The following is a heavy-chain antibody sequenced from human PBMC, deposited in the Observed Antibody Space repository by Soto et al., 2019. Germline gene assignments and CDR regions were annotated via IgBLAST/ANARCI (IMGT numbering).Heavy chain of an antibody. D-gene: IGHD3-10*01. CDR3: ASMGYHYGSGSYPLDY. CDR2: IYNSGST. CDR1: GGSISSYY. V-gene: IGHV4-59*08. J-gene: IGHJ4*02. Sequence: SETLSLTCTVSGGSISSYYWSWIRQPPRKGLEWIGFIYNSGSTHYNPSLRSRVTISVDTSKIQFSLKLRSVTAADTAVYYCASMGYHYGSGSYPLDYWGQGTLVTVS.